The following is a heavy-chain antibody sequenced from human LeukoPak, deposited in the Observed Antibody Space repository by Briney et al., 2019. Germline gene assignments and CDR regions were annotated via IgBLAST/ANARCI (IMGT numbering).Heavy chain of an antibody. CDR2: IKQDGSVQ. Sequence: GGSLRLSCAASGFTFSSFWMSWVRQAPGKGLEWVANIKQDGSVQYYVDSVKGRFTISRDNAKNSLYLQMNSLRAEDTAVYYCARGRSYYNAFDIWGQGTMVTVSS. CDR3: ARGRSYYNAFDI. CDR1: GFTFSSFW. J-gene: IGHJ3*02. D-gene: IGHD1-26*01. V-gene: IGHV3-7*01.